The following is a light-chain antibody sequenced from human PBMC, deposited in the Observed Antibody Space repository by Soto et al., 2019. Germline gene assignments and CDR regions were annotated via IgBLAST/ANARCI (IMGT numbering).Light chain of an antibody. CDR1: PSVTHY. Sequence: EIVLTQSPATLSLSPGERASLSCRAIPSVTHYLAWYQQKPGQPPRLLIYGAFNRAAGIPARFSGSGSGTDFTLTISSLEPEDSAVYYCQQRNIWPPVTYGQGTRLEIK. V-gene: IGKV3-11*01. J-gene: IGKJ5*01. CDR2: GAF. CDR3: QQRNIWPPVT.